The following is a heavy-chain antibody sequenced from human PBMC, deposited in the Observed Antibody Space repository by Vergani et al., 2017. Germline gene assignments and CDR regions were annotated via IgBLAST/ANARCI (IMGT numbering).Heavy chain of an antibody. CDR3: TRSECSGTTCYGHYFDL. CDR2: IKSDGRT. V-gene: IGHV3-66*02. CDR1: GFSVTTYY. J-gene: IGHJ4*01. Sequence: VELLESGGGLAQPGGSLRVSCSASGFSVTTYYMSWFRQAPGKGLEWGSVIKSDGRTSYAESVRGRFTISRDTSRNAVYLQMNILRVEDTGVYYCTRSECSGTTCYGHYFDLWGHGILVTVSS. D-gene: IGHD2-15*01.